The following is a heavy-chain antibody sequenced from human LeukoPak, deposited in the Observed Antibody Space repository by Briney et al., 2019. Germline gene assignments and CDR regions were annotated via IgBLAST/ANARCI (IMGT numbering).Heavy chain of an antibody. CDR2: IYSGGST. Sequence: PGGSLRPSCAASGFTVSSNCMSWVRQAPGKGLEWVSLIYSGGSTYYADSVKGRFTISRDNSKNTLYLQMNSLRAEDTAVYYCARRAGDYSHPYDYWGQGTLVTVSS. D-gene: IGHD3-22*01. CDR1: GFTVSSNC. V-gene: IGHV3-53*01. J-gene: IGHJ4*02. CDR3: ARRAGDYSHPYDY.